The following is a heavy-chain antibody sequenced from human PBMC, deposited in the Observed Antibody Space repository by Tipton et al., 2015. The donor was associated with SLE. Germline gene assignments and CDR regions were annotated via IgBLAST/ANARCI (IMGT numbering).Heavy chain of an antibody. J-gene: IGHJ4*02. CDR1: GESFNGYF. CDR2: IIHSGVT. V-gene: IGHV4-34*01. Sequence: GLVKPSQTLSLTCAVYGESFNGYFWTWIRQPPGKGLEWIAEIIHSGVTNYNPSLRSRVTISVDMSTNQVSLKLSSVTAADTAVYYCARGGSSWYENYFDYWGQGTLVTVSS. D-gene: IGHD6-13*01. CDR3: ARGGSSWYENYFDY.